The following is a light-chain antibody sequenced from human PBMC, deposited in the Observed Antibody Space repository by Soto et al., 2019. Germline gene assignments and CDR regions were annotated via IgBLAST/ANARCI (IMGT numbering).Light chain of an antibody. V-gene: IGKV1-9*01. CDR3: QQLNSYPLT. CDR2: AAS. Sequence: IQLTQSPSSLSASVGDRVTITCRASQAISSYLAWYQQKPGKAPNLLIYAASTLQSGVPSRFSSSGSGTDFTLTISSLQPEDFATYFCQQLNSYPLTFGGGTKVEIK. CDR1: QAISSY. J-gene: IGKJ4*01.